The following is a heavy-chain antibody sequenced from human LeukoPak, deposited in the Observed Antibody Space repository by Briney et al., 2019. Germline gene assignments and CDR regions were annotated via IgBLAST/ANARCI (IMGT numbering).Heavy chain of an antibody. J-gene: IGHJ4*02. V-gene: IGHV1-69*04. CDR2: IIPILGIA. CDR1: GGTFSNYA. Sequence: SVKVACKASGGTFSNYAISWVRQAPGQGLEWMGRIIPILGIANYAQKFQGRVTITADKSTSTAYMELSSLRSEDTAVYYCARDPPFYGSGSYYNGLYYFDYWGQGTLVTVSS. D-gene: IGHD3-10*01. CDR3: ARDPPFYGSGSYYNGLYYFDY.